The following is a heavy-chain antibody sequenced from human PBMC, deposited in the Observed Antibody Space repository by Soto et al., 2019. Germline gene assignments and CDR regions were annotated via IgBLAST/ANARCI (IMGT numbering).Heavy chain of an antibody. Sequence: HLGGSLTPPCPASGFTVSSNFMSWVRQGPRKGLEWVSIIYSYGSTFYAASVKGRFTIPRPESKNTPYLQMNSLGADDTAVYYCAGRINPCGAYDFLGQGT. D-gene: IGHD2-15*01. CDR3: AGRINPCGAYDF. CDR1: GFTVSSNF. CDR2: IYSYGST. J-gene: IGHJ4*02. V-gene: IGHV3-66*01.